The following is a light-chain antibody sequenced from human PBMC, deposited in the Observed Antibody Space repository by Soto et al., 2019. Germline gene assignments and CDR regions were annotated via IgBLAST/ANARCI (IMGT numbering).Light chain of an antibody. Sequence: DIQMTQSPSSLSASVGDRITITCRASQTISSYLNWYQHKPGKAPNLLIYAAFSLQGGVPSRFSGSGSGTDFTLTISSLQPEDFATYYCQQSYSTPYTFGRGTKVEIK. J-gene: IGKJ2*01. CDR3: QQSYSTPYT. CDR2: AAF. CDR1: QTISSY. V-gene: IGKV1-39*01.